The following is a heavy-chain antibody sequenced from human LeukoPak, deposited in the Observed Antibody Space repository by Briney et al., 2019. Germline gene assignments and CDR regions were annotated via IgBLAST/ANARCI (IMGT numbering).Heavy chain of an antibody. V-gene: IGHV3-30*02. Sequence: GGSLRLSCAASPFTFGSYGMHWVRQAPGKGLEWVAYIQYDGSNQQYADSVKGRFSISRDSSKNILYLQMNSLRAEDTAVYYCARDLCSGGSCYSWRTHAFDIWGQGTMVTVSS. CDR1: PFTFGSYG. CDR2: IQYDGSNQ. CDR3: ARDLCSGGSCYSWRTHAFDI. D-gene: IGHD2-15*01. J-gene: IGHJ3*02.